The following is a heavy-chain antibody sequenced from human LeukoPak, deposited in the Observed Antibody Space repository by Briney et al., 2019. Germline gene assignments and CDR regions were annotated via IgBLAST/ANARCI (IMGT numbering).Heavy chain of an antibody. J-gene: IGHJ2*01. V-gene: IGHV1-2*04. D-gene: IGHD2/OR15-2a*01. Sequence: SVKVSCKASGGTFSSYAISWVRQAPGQGLEWMGWIIPNTGGTNYAQKFQDWVTMSSDTSISTAYMELSSLRSDDTAVYYCARGSPSYAQWHFDLWGRGTLVTVSS. CDR2: IIPNTGGT. CDR1: GGTFSSYA. CDR3: ARGSPSYAQWHFDL.